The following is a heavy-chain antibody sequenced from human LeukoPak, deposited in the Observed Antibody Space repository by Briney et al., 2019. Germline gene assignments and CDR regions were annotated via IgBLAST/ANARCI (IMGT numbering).Heavy chain of an antibody. Sequence: SETLSLTCIVSGGSISSSTYYWGWIRQPPGKGLEWIGYIYYSGNTYYNPSLKSRVTISVDTSKNQFSLKLSSVTAADTAVYFCAREGTTGWAFWGPGTLVTVSS. CDR3: AREGTTGWAF. CDR2: IYYSGNT. CDR1: GGSISSSTYY. V-gene: IGHV4-39*07. D-gene: IGHD1-1*01. J-gene: IGHJ4*02.